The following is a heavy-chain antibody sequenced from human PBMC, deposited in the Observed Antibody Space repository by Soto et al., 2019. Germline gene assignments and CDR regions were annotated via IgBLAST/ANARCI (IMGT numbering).Heavy chain of an antibody. CDR3: GRTKDYFYGVDV. CDR1: GVSISSSQW. CDR2: IYNNERT. Sequence: QVQLQESGPGLVNPSGTLSLTCAVSGVSISSSQWWSLVRPPPGKGLEWIGEIYNNERTNYNPSLKSRLTMSLDRSKNQVSLKLSSATAADTATYYCGRTKDYFYGVDVWGQGTTVTVSS. V-gene: IGHV4-4*02. J-gene: IGHJ6*02.